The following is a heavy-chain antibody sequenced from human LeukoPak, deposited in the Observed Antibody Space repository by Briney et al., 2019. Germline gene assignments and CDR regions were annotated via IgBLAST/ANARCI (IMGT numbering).Heavy chain of an antibody. Sequence: ASVRVSCKASGGTFSSYAISWVRQAPGQGLEWMGRIIPIFGTANYAQKFQGRVTITTDESTSTAYMELSSLRSEDTAVYYCAKSRDGYNPLFDYWGQGTLVTVSS. J-gene: IGHJ4*02. CDR2: IIPIFGTA. D-gene: IGHD5-24*01. V-gene: IGHV1-69*05. CDR1: GGTFSSYA. CDR3: AKSRDGYNPLFDY.